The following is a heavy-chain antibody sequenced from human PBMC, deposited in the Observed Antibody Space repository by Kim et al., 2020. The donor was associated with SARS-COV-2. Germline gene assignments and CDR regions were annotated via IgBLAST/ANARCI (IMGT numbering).Heavy chain of an antibody. Sequence: GGSLRLSCAASGFTFSDYYMSWIRQAPGKGLEWVSYISSSSSYTNYADSVKGRFTISRDNAKNSLYLQMNSLRAEDTAVYYCARDRPMKVWSGYYGYYYYGMDVWGQGTTVTVSS. CDR2: ISSSSSYT. J-gene: IGHJ6*02. V-gene: IGHV3-11*06. D-gene: IGHD3-3*01. CDR1: GFTFSDYY. CDR3: ARDRPMKVWSGYYGYYYYGMDV.